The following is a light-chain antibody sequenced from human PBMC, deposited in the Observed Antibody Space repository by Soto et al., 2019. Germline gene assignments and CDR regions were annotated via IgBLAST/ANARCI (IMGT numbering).Light chain of an antibody. J-gene: IGKJ3*01. Sequence: DIQMTQSPSTLSASVGDRVTITCRASQSISSCLAWYQQKPGKAPKLLIYNASSRETGVPSRFSGSGSGTEFTLTISSLQPDDFATYYCQQYNSYAFTFGPGTKVDIK. CDR1: QSISSC. V-gene: IGKV1-5*03. CDR3: QQYNSYAFT. CDR2: NAS.